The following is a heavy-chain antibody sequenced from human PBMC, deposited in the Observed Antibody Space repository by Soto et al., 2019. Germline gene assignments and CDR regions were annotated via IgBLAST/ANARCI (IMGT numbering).Heavy chain of an antibody. D-gene: IGHD3-16*01. CDR1: GYIFVNYG. CDR2: ISPYTGNT. Sequence: QVQLVQSGDEVKKPEASVKVSCKDSGYIFVNYGIAWVRQAPGQGLEWMGWISPYTGNTHSATKIQGRLTMTTDTSPSTAYMDLGSLTSDDTAVYYCVMVDNYVTPTPQDVWGQGTTVTVSS. CDR3: VMVDNYVTPTPQDV. V-gene: IGHV1-18*01. J-gene: IGHJ6*02.